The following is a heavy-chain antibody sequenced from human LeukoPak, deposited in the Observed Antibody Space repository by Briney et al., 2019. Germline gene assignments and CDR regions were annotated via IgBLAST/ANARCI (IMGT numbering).Heavy chain of an antibody. CDR3: AREGYDFWSGYYPPLYYYYYYYMDV. CDR2: IYYSGGT. CDR1: GGSISSYY. Sequence: PSETLPLTCTVSGGSISSYYWSWIRQPPGEGLEWIGSIYYSGGTYYNPSLKSRVTISVDTSKNQFSLKLSSVTAADTAVYYCAREGYDFWSGYYPPLYYYYYYYMDVWGKGTTVTVSS. D-gene: IGHD3-3*01. J-gene: IGHJ6*03. V-gene: IGHV4-39*07.